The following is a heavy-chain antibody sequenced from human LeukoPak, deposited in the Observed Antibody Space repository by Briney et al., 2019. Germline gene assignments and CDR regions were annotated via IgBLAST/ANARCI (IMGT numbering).Heavy chain of an antibody. CDR3: AKDLGFAQLWYFNY. J-gene: IGHJ4*02. CDR2: ISYDGSNT. V-gene: IGHV3-30*18. CDR1: GFTFSSYS. Sequence: AGGSLRLSCVASGFTFSSYSMNWVRQAPGKGLEWVAGISYDGSNTYYADSVKGRFTISRDNSKNTVYLQMNSLRAEDTAVYYCAKDLGFAQLWYFNYWGQGTLVTVSS. D-gene: IGHD5-18*01.